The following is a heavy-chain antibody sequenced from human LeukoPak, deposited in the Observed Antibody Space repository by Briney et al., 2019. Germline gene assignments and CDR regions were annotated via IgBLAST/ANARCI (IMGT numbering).Heavy chain of an antibody. D-gene: IGHD6-13*01. CDR2: INWNGGST. Sequence: GGSLRLSCAASGFTFDDYGMSWVRQAPGKGLEWVSGINWNGGSTGYADSVKGRFTISRDNAKNSLYLQMNSLRAEDTALYHCVRAPGSSWYNDGMDVWGQGTTVTVSS. J-gene: IGHJ6*02. CDR1: GFTFDDYG. CDR3: VRAPGSSWYNDGMDV. V-gene: IGHV3-20*01.